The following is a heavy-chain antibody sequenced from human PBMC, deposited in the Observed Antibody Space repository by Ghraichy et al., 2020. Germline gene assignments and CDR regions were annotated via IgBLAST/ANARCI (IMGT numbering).Heavy chain of an antibody. CDR3: ARVDPIVVAPLGPDY. CDR1: GYTFTGYY. V-gene: IGHV1-2*06. D-gene: IGHD3-22*01. J-gene: IGHJ4*02. Sequence: ASVKVSCKASGYTFTGYYMHWVRQAPGQGLEWMGRINPNSGGTNYAQKFQGRVTMTRDTSISTAYMELSRLRSDDTAVYYCARVDPIVVAPLGPDYWGQGTLVTVSS. CDR2: INPNSGGT.